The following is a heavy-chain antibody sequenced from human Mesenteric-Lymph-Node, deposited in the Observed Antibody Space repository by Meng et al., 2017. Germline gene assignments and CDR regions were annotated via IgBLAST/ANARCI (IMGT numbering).Heavy chain of an antibody. J-gene: IGHJ6*02. CDR2: INPSGGST. CDR3: ARGNLIGTARGYYYYFMDV. V-gene: IGHV1-46*01. Sequence: ASVKVSCKASGYSFTSYYIHWARQAPGQGLEWMGIINPSGGSTSYAQKFQGRVTMTRDTSTSTVYMELSSLRSEDTAVYYCARGNLIGTARGYYYYFMDVWGQGTTVTVSS. CDR1: GYSFTSYY. D-gene: IGHD1-7*01.